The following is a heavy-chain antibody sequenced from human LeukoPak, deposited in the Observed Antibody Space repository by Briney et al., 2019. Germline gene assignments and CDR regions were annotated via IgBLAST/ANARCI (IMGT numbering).Heavy chain of an antibody. J-gene: IGHJ4*02. CDR3: AKEGSYSSSWNGLDY. Sequence: GGSLRLSCAASGFTFDDYTMHWVRQAPGKGLEWVSLISWDGGSTYYADSVKGRFTTSRDNSKNSLYLQMNSLRTEDTALYYCAKEGSYSSSWNGLDYWGQGTLVTVSS. V-gene: IGHV3-43*01. CDR2: ISWDGGST. CDR1: GFTFDDYT. D-gene: IGHD6-13*01.